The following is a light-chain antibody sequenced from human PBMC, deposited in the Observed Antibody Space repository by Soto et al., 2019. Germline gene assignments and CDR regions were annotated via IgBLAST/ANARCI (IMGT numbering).Light chain of an antibody. CDR3: QHYNSYSEA. J-gene: IGKJ1*01. CDR2: GVY. Sequence: EIVMTQSPTILSVSPGERATLSCRASQSVSSNLAWYQQKPGQPPRLLMYGVYTRAPGTPARFSGSGSGTEFTLTISSLQPDDFATYYCQHYNSYSEAFGQGTKVDNK. CDR1: QSVSSN. V-gene: IGKV3D-15*01.